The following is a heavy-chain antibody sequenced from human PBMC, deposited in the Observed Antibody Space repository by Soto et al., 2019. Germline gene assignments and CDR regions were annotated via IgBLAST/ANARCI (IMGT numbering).Heavy chain of an antibody. CDR2: IWNHGNAD. Sequence: GGSLRLSCAASGFTFSTYGMHWVRQAPGKGLEWVALIWNHGNADSYADFVKGRFSISRDNSKNNVFLQMSSLRAEDTGVYYCARGPWLVGDITSFDYWGQGTLVTVSS. V-gene: IGHV3-33*01. J-gene: IGHJ4*02. CDR3: ARGPWLVGDITSFDY. D-gene: IGHD3-10*01. CDR1: GFTFSTYG.